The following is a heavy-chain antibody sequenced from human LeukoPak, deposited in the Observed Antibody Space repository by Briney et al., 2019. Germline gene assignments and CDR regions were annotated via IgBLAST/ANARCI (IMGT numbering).Heavy chain of an antibody. CDR1: GFTFSSYG. CDR2: IRYDGSNK. CDR3: AKDGCSSTSCLDY. Sequence: GGSLRLSCAASGFTFSSYGMHWVRQAPGKGLEWVAFIRYDGSNKYYADSVKGRFTISRDNSKNTLYLQMNSLRAEDTAVYYCAKDGCSSTSCLDYWGQGTLVTVSS. D-gene: IGHD2-2*01. J-gene: IGHJ4*02. V-gene: IGHV3-30*02.